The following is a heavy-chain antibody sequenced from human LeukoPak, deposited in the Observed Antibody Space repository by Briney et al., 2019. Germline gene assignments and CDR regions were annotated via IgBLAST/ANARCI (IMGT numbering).Heavy chain of an antibody. CDR2: IIPILGIA. Sequence: SVKVSCKASGGTFSSYAISWVRQAPGQGLEWMGRIIPILGIANYAQKLQGRVTITADKSTSTAYMELSSLRSEDTAVYYCARGYGGNHFDYWGQGTLVTVSS. V-gene: IGHV1-69*04. J-gene: IGHJ4*02. CDR1: GGTFSSYA. CDR3: ARGYGGNHFDY. D-gene: IGHD4-23*01.